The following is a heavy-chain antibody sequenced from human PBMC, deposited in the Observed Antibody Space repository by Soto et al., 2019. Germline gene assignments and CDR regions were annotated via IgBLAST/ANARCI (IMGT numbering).Heavy chain of an antibody. CDR3: AIFWSGKGPTDY. J-gene: IGHJ4*02. D-gene: IGHD3-3*01. CDR1: GFTFSSYS. Sequence: PGGSLRLSCAASGFTFSSYSMNWVRQAPGKGLEWVSSISSSSSYIYYADSVKGRFTISRDNAKNSLYLQMNSLRAEDTAVYYCAIFWSGKGPTDYWGQGTLVTVSS. CDR2: ISSSSSYI. V-gene: IGHV3-21*01.